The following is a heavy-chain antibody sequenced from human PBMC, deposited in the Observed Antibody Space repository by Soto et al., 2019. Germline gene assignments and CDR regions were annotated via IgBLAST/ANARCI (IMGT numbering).Heavy chain of an antibody. Sequence: ASVKVSCKASGYTFTGYYMHCVRQAPGQVPEWMGWINPNSGGTNYAQKFQGRVTMTRDTSISTAYMELSRPRSDDTAVYYCARPNYDFWSGSYYYGMDVWGQGTTVTVSS. J-gene: IGHJ6*02. V-gene: IGHV1-2*02. CDR3: ARPNYDFWSGSYYYGMDV. CDR2: INPNSGGT. CDR1: GYTFTGYY. D-gene: IGHD3-3*01.